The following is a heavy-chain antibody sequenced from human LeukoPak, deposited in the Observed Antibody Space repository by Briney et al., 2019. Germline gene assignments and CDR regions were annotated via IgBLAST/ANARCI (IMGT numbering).Heavy chain of an antibody. CDR3: ARGAADSSGYYYVSYDAFDI. V-gene: IGHV1-46*01. D-gene: IGHD3-22*01. CDR2: INPSGGST. J-gene: IGHJ3*02. CDR1: GYTFTSYY. Sequence: VASVKVSCKASGYTFTSYYMHWVRQAPGQGLEWMGIINPSGGSTSYAQKFQGRVTMTRDISTSTVYMELSSLRSEDTAVYYCARGAADSSGYYYVSYDAFDIWGQGTMVTVSS.